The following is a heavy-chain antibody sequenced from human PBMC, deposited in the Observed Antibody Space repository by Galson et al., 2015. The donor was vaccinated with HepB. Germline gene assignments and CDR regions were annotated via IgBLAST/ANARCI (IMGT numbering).Heavy chain of an antibody. Sequence: SLRLSCAASGFTFGDYAMSWFRQAPGKGLEWVGFIRSKAYGGTTEYAASVKGRFTISRDDSKSIAYLQMNSLKTEDTAVYYCTRDPNREWELQFDYWGQGTLVTVSS. CDR2: IRSKAYGGTT. D-gene: IGHD1-26*01. V-gene: IGHV3-49*03. J-gene: IGHJ4*02. CDR3: TRDPNREWELQFDY. CDR1: GFTFGDYA.